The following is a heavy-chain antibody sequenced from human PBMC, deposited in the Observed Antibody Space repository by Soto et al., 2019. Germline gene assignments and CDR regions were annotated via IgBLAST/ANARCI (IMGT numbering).Heavy chain of an antibody. V-gene: IGHV3-23*01. D-gene: IGHD4-17*01. CDR3: TKPTDGAFDM. J-gene: IGHJ3*02. CDR2: ISASGDGT. Sequence: EVQLLESGGGLIQPGGSLRLSCAGSAFSFSSYAISWVRQGPGKGLEWVSGISASGDGTYYADSVKGRFTISRDNFQNTLYQQMDSLRAEDTTEYYCTKPTDGAFDMWGQGTMVTVFS. CDR1: AFSFSSYA.